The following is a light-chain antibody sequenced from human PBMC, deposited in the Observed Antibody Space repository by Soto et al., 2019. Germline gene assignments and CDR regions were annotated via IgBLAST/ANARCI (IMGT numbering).Light chain of an antibody. V-gene: IGKV3-20*01. CDR3: QQYARAPRT. J-gene: IGKJ1*01. CDR1: QSVSSSY. Sequence: EIVLKQSPGTLSLSPGVGATLSCRASQSVSSSYLAWYQHKPGQAPRLLIYGASSRATGIPDRFSGSGSGTDFTLTISRLEPEDFAVYYCQQYARAPRTFGQGTKVEIK. CDR2: GAS.